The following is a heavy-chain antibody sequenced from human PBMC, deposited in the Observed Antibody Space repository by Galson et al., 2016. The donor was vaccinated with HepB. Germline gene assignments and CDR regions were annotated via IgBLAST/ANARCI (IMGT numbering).Heavy chain of an antibody. Sequence: SVKVSCKASGYTFTSYAIHWVRQAPGQRLEWMGWINAGNGKTKYSEKFQGRVTITRDTSASTAYMDLSSLRSEDTAVYYCAGGRGSTGTTLQYWGQGTLATVSS. CDR2: INAGNGKT. V-gene: IGHV1-3*01. CDR3: AGGRGSTGTTLQY. J-gene: IGHJ4*02. CDR1: GYTFTSYA. D-gene: IGHD1-7*01.